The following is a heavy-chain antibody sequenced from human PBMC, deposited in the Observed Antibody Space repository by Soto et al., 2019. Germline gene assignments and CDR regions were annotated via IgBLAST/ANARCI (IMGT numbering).Heavy chain of an antibody. Sequence: QLVQSGAEVKQPGASVKISCKTSGYTFTGQYIHWVRQAPGQGLEWMGIINPSGDSTTYAQKFQGRIVMTSDASTSTVYVELSSLRSEDTAIYYCARLLGVHNTRPFWLGFFDYWGQGTLVTVSP. CDR3: ARLLGVHNTRPFWLGFFDY. CDR2: INPSGDST. CDR1: GYTFTGQY. J-gene: IGHJ4*02. V-gene: IGHV1-46*01. D-gene: IGHD3-3*01.